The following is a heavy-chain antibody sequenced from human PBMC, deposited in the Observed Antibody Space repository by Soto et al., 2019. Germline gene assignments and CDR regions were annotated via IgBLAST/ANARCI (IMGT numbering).Heavy chain of an antibody. V-gene: IGHV3-48*03. J-gene: IGHJ4*02. CDR2: SSRSGSTI. CDR3: AIGYYSKKFDY. Sequence: GGSLRLSCAASGFSFSDYEMNWVRQAPGKGLEWVSYSSRSGSTIEYADSVKGRFTISRDYAKTSLYLQMNSLRVEDTAVYYFAIGYYSKKFDYWGQGTLVSVSS. D-gene: IGHD3-22*01. CDR1: GFSFSDYE.